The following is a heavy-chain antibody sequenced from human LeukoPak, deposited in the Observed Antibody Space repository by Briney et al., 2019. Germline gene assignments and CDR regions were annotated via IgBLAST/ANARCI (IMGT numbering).Heavy chain of an antibody. J-gene: IGHJ4*02. Sequence: PGGSLRLSCAASGFIFSSYAMSWVRQAPGKGLEWVSTISGSGGSTYYADSVKGRFTISRDNSKNTVYLQMNSLRVEGTAVYYCARRGDTPMVGDYWGQGTLVAVSS. CDR1: GFIFSSYA. D-gene: IGHD5-18*01. CDR2: ISGSGGST. V-gene: IGHV3-23*01. CDR3: ARRGDTPMVGDY.